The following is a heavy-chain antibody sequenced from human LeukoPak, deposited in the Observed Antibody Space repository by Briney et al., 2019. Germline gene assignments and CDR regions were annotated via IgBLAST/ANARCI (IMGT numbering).Heavy chain of an antibody. J-gene: IGHJ3*02. CDR3: ASLGGYYESSSYSQLDAFDI. Sequence: SETLSLTCTVSNGSISKYFWSWIRQPPGKGLEWIGYVHHSGTANYNPSLMSRVNISIDTSEHRLSLKLSSVTAADTALYYCASLGGYYESSSYSQLDAFDIWGQGTMVTVSS. CDR1: NGSISKYF. V-gene: IGHV4-59*01. D-gene: IGHD3-22*01. CDR2: VHHSGTA.